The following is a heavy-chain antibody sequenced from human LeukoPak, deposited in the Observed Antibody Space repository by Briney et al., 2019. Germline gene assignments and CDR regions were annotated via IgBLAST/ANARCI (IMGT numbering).Heavy chain of an antibody. CDR2: ISGSGGST. V-gene: IGHV3-23*01. CDR1: GFTFSSYA. CDR3: ARDIGVESWFDY. J-gene: IGHJ4*02. D-gene: IGHD6-13*01. Sequence: QPGGSLRLSCAASGFTFSSYAMSWVRQAPGKGLEWVSAISGSGGSTYYADSVKGRFTISRDNSKNTLYLQMNSLRAEDTAVYYCARDIGVESWFDYWGQGTLVTVSS.